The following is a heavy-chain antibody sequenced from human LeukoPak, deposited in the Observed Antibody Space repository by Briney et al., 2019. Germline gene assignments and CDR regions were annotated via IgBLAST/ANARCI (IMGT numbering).Heavy chain of an antibody. V-gene: IGHV4-39*07. CDR3: ASPFPRQLDAFDI. CDR2: IYYSGST. J-gene: IGHJ3*02. Sequence: SETLSLTCTVSGGSISSSSYYWGWIRQPPGKGLEWIGSIYYSGSTYYNPSLKSRVTISVDTSKNQFSLKLSSVTAADTAVYYCASPFPRQLDAFDIWGQGTMVTVSS. D-gene: IGHD1-1*01. CDR1: GGSISSSSYY.